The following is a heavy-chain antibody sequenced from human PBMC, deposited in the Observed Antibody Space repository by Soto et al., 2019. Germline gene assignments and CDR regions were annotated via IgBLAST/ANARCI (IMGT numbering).Heavy chain of an antibody. V-gene: IGHV2-5*02. J-gene: IGHJ4*02. Sequence: QITLKESGPTLVKPTQTLTLSCTFSVFSLSTSGVGVGWIRQPPGKALEWLALIYWDDDKRYTPSLKSRLTITKDTSKNQVVLRMTNMDPVDTAPYYCAHIDTTVTKDWGQGTLVTVSS. D-gene: IGHD4-17*01. CDR3: AHIDTTVTKD. CDR2: IYWDDDK. CDR1: VFSLSTSGVG.